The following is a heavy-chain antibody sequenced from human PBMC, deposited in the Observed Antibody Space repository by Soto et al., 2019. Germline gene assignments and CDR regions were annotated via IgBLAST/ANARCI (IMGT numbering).Heavy chain of an antibody. CDR1: GGSISSSSYY. V-gene: IGHV4-39*01. D-gene: IGHD6-19*01. CDR2: IYYSGST. CDR3: ATLDSSGLGCFDY. Sequence: NPSETLPLTCTVSGGSISSSSYYWGWIRQPPGKGLEWIGSIYYSGSTYYNPSLKSRVTISVDTSKNQFSLKLSSVTAADTAVYYCATLDSSGLGCFDYWGQGTLVTVSS. J-gene: IGHJ4*02.